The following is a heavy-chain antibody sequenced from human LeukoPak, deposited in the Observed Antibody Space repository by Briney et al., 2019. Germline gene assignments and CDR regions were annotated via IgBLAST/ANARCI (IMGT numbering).Heavy chain of an antibody. CDR1: GFTFSSYW. CDR2: IKQDGSEK. J-gene: IGHJ4*02. Sequence: GGSLRLSCAASGFTFSSYWMSWVRQAPGKGLEWVANIKQDGSEKYYVDSVKGRFTISRDNAKNSLYLQMNSLRAEDTAVYYCASYSSGYHPRWTCYFDYWGQGTLVTVSS. D-gene: IGHD3-22*01. V-gene: IGHV3-7*01. CDR3: ASYSSGYHPRWTCYFDY.